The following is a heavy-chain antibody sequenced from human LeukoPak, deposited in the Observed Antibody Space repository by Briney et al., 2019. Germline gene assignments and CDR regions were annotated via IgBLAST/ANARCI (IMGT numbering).Heavy chain of an antibody. D-gene: IGHD6-13*01. V-gene: IGHV3-7*01. CDR1: GFTFSSYW. J-gene: IGHJ4*02. CDR3: ARDGSSIAAAGTVDY. CDR2: IKQEGSEK. Sequence: PGGSLRLSCAASGFTFSSYWMRWVRQAPGKGLEWVANIKQEGSEKYYVDSVKGRFTISIDNAKNSLYLQMNSLRAEDTAVYYCARDGSSIAAAGTVDYWGQGTLVTVSS.